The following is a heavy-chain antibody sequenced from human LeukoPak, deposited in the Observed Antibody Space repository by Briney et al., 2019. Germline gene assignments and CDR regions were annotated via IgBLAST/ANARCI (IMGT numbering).Heavy chain of an antibody. Sequence: ASVKVSCKASGYTFTSYGISWVRQAPGQGLEWMGWINPNSGGTNYAQKFQGRVTMTRDTSISTAYMELSRLRSDDTAVYYCARAEGHDYGDYWGQGTLVTVSS. V-gene: IGHV1-2*02. CDR3: ARAEGHDYGDY. D-gene: IGHD3-10*01. CDR2: INPNSGGT. CDR1: GYTFTSYG. J-gene: IGHJ4*02.